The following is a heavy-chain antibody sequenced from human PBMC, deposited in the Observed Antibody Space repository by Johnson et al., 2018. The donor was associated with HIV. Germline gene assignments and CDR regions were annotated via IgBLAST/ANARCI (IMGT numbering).Heavy chain of an antibody. V-gene: IGHV3-30-3*01. CDR3: ARRHDAFDI. CDR1: GFTFSSYA. J-gene: IGHJ3*02. Sequence: VQVVESGGGVVQPGRSLRLSCAASGFTFSSYAMHWVRQAPGKGLEWVAVISYDGSNTYYADSVKGRFTISRDNSKNTLYLQMTSLRAEDTAVYYCARRHDAFDIWGQGTMVTVSS. CDR2: ISYDGSNT.